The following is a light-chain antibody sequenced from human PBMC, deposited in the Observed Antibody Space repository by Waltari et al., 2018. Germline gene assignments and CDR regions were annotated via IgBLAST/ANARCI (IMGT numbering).Light chain of an antibody. J-gene: IGKJ2*01. CDR2: GAF. Sequence: EIVLTQSPGTLSLSPGERATLSCRASQSINSSYLAWYQQQPGQAPRLLIYGAFMRATGIPDRFSGSGSGTDFTLIISRLEPEDFAVYYCQHYGSASMYTFGQGTKLEIK. CDR3: QHYGSASMYT. V-gene: IGKV3-20*01. CDR1: QSINSSY.